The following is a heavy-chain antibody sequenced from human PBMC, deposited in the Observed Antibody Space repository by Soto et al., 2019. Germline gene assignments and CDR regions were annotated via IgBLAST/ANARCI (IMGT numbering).Heavy chain of an antibody. CDR2: LSHDGGNI. J-gene: IGHJ4*02. Sequence: GGSLRLSCVAPDFSFTHHAMTWVRVPPGKGLQRVAALSHDGGNIYYRDSVRGRFTISRDNSKNTLYLQMHSLKAEDTAVYFCAKQMGTWVDTAIDFWGQGTQVTVSS. D-gene: IGHD1-1*01. V-gene: IGHV3-23*01. CDR3: AKQMGTWVDTAIDF. CDR1: DFSFTHHA.